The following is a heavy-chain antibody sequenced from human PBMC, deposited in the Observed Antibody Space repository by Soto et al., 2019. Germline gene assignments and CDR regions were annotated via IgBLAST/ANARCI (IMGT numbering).Heavy chain of an antibody. CDR3: ARAPQNYYDSSGYPRPFDY. J-gene: IGHJ4*02. V-gene: IGHV1-69*13. D-gene: IGHD3-22*01. Sequence: SVKVSCKASGGTFSSYAISWVRQAPGQGLEWMGGIIPIFGTANYAQKFQGRVTITADESTSAAYMELSSLRSEDTAVYYCARAPQNYYDSSGYPRPFDYWGQGTLVTVSS. CDR2: IIPIFGTA. CDR1: GGTFSSYA.